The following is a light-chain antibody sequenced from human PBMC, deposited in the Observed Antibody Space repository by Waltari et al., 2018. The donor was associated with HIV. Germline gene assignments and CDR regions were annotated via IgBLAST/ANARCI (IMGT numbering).Light chain of an antibody. V-gene: IGLV1-47*01. Sequence: QSVLSQPPSASGTRGQRLTIACSASTSTNTAQADVRWFRRAPGAAPRLLMYQTDQRPSWVTYRFSGSKSGTSASLVISGLRSDDEAHYYCAAWDDSLSGYVFGTGTKVIVL. CDR1: TSTNTAQAD. CDR3: AAWDDSLSGYV. J-gene: IGLJ1*01. CDR2: QTD.